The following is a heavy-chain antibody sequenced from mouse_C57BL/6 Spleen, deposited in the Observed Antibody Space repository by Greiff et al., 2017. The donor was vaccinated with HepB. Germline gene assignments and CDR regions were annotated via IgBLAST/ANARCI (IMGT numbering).Heavy chain of an antibody. D-gene: IGHD1-1*01. V-gene: IGHV1-55*01. CDR3: ARNYGNYYGIPYYFDC. CDR2: IYPGSGST. J-gene: IGHJ2*01. CDR1: GYTFTSYW. Sequence: QVQLQQPGAELVKPGASVKMSCKASGYTFTSYWITWVKQRPGQGLEWIGDIYPGSGSTNYNEKFKSKATLTVDTSSSTAYMQLSSLTSEDSAVYFCARNYGNYYGIPYYFDCWGQGTTLTVSS.